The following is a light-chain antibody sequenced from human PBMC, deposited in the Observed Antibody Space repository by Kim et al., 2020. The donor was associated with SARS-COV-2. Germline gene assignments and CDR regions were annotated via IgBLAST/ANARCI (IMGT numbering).Light chain of an antibody. CDR3: AVWDDSLNGWV. CDR2: VDS. V-gene: IGLV1-44*01. CDR1: SSNIGRNT. J-gene: IGLJ3*02. Sequence: GQRVTSSCSGSSSNIGRNTVSWYRQLPGTAPKLLIYVDSHRPSGVPDRLSGSRSGTSASLAISGLQSDDEANYFCAVWDDSLNGWVFGGGTSLTVL.